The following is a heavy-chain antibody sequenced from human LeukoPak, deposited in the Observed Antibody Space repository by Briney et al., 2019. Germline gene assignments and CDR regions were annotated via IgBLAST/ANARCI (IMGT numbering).Heavy chain of an antibody. CDR1: GYTFTSYG. CDR2: ISAYNGNT. D-gene: IGHD2-2*01. CDR3: AREYKYCSSTSCPPGDY. Sequence: ASVKVSCKASGYTFTSYGISWVRQAPGQGLEWMGWISAYNGNTNYAQKLQGRVTMTTDTSTSTAYMELRSLRSDDTAVYYCAREYKYCSSTSCPPGDYWGQGTLVTVSS. V-gene: IGHV1-18*01. J-gene: IGHJ4*02.